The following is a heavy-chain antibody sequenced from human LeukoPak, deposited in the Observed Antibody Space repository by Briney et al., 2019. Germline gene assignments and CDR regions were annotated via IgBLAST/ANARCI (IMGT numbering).Heavy chain of an antibody. CDR1: GYTFTSYN. CDR3: ARGYCTNGVCYRRPYYYYYYMDV. Sequence: ASVKVSCKASGYTFTSYNINWVRQAPGQGLEWMGWMNPNSGNTDYAQKFQGRVTMTRNTSISTAYMELSSLRSEDTAVYYCARGYCTNGVCYRRPYYYYYYMDVWGKGTTVTVSS. V-gene: IGHV1-8*01. CDR2: MNPNSGNT. J-gene: IGHJ6*03. D-gene: IGHD2-8*01.